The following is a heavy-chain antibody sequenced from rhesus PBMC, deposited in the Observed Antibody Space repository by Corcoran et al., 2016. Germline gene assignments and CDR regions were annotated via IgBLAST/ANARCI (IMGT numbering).Heavy chain of an antibody. CDR2: ISESGCTI. D-gene: IGHD6-25*01. CDR1: GFTFSSYV. V-gene: IGHV3S26*01. Sequence: DVQLVESGGGLVKPGGSLRLSCVASGFTFSSYVMHWVRQAPGKGLEWVSVISESGCTIYYADSVKGRLTISRDNAKNSLFLQMNSLRAEDTAVYYCTSSGIAAAANFDYWGQGVLVTVSS. CDR3: TSSGIAAAANFDY. J-gene: IGHJ4*01.